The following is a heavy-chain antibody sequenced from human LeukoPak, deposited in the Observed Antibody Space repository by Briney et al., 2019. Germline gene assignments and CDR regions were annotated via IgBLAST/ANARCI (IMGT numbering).Heavy chain of an antibody. CDR3: ASARVVVPAAETHDAFDI. CDR1: GFTFSSYW. V-gene: IGHV3-74*01. CDR2: INTDGSST. Sequence: PGGSLRLSCAASGFTFSSYWMHWVRQAPGKGLVWVSRINTDGSSTSYADSVKGRFTISRDNAKNTLYLQMNSLRAEDTAVYYCASARVVVPAAETHDAFDIWGQGTMVTVSS. J-gene: IGHJ3*02. D-gene: IGHD2-2*01.